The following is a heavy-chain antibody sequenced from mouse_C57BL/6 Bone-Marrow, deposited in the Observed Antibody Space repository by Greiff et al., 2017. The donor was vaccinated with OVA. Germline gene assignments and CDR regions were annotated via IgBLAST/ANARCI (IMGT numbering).Heavy chain of an antibody. D-gene: IGHD2-3*01. CDR1: GYTFTSYG. J-gene: IGHJ4*01. Sequence: LVESGAELARPGASVKLSCKASGYTFTSYGISWVKQRTGQGLEWIGEIYPRSGNTYYNEKFKGKATLTADKSSSTAYMELRSLTSEDSAVYFCARSGWLLYAMDYGGQGTSVTVSS. CDR3: ARSGWLLYAMDY. CDR2: IYPRSGNT. V-gene: IGHV1-81*01.